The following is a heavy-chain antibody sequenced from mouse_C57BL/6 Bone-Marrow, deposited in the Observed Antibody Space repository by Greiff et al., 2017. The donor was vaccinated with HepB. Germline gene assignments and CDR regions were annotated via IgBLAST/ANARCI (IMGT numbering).Heavy chain of an antibody. J-gene: IGHJ2*01. Sequence: VKLVESGAELARPGASVKLSCKASGYTFTSYGISWVKQRTGQGLEWIGEIYPRSGNTYYNEKFKGKATLTADKSSSTAYMELRSLTSEDSAVYFCARRGLRRGGYWGQGTTRTVSS. V-gene: IGHV1-81*01. D-gene: IGHD2-4*01. CDR3: ARRGLRRGGY. CDR1: GYTFTSYG. CDR2: IYPRSGNT.